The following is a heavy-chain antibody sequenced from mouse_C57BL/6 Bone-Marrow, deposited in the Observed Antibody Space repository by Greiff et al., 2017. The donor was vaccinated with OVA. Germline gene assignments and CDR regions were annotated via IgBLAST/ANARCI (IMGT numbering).Heavy chain of an antibody. J-gene: IGHJ4*01. CDR1: GFTFSSYG. CDR3: ARHLYGYAMDY. Sequence: EVKLVESGGDLVKPGGSLKLSCAASGFTFSSYGMSWVRQTPDKRLEWVATISSGGSYTYYPDRVKGRFTISRDNAKNTLYLQMSRLKSEDTAMDYCARHLYGYAMDYWGQGTSVTVSS. D-gene: IGHD1-1*01. CDR2: ISSGGSYT. V-gene: IGHV5-6*01.